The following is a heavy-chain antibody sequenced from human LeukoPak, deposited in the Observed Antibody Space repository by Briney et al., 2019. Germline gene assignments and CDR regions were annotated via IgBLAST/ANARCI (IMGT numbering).Heavy chain of an antibody. J-gene: IGHJ6*02. V-gene: IGHV4-61*08. CDR3: ARRSRFLEYYYGMDV. Sequence: PSQTLSLTCTVSGGSISSGGYYWSWIRQHPGKGLEWIGYIYYSGSTNYNPSLKSRVTISVDTSKNQFSLKLSSVTAADTAVYYCARRSRFLEYYYGMDVWGQGTTVTVSS. CDR2: IYYSGST. D-gene: IGHD3-3*01. CDR1: GGSISSGGYY.